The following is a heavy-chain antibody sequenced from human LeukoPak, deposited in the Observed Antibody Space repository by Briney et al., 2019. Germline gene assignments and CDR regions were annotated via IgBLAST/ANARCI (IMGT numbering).Heavy chain of an antibody. Sequence: GGSMRLSCAASGFTFSGSAMHWVRQASGKGLEWVGRIRSKANSYATAYAASVKGRFTISRDDSKNTAYLQMNSLKTEDTAVYYCASLWSGSYWRDAFDIWGQGTMVTVSS. J-gene: IGHJ3*02. D-gene: IGHD1-26*01. V-gene: IGHV3-73*01. CDR2: IRSKANSYAT. CDR3: ASLWSGSYWRDAFDI. CDR1: GFTFSGSA.